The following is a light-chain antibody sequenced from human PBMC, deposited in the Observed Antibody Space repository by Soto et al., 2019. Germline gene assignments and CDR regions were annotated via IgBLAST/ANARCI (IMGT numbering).Light chain of an antibody. CDR2: KVS. V-gene: IGKV2-30*01. CDR3: LQGTHWPNT. CDR1: QSLVYSDGTTY. J-gene: IGKJ2*01. Sequence: DVVMTQSPLSLPVTLGQPASISCSYSQSLVYSDGTTYLSWFQQRPGQSPRRLIYKVSSRDSGVPDRFSGIGSVTDFTLKISRVEAEDVGVYSSLQGTHWPNTFGQGTKLEIK.